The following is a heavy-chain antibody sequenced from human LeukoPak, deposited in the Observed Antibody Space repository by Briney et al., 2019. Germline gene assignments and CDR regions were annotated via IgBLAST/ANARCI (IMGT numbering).Heavy chain of an antibody. CDR3: AHRKNYYDSSVFDN. CDR2: IYWDDDR. Sequence: GSGPTLVNPTQTLTLTCTFSGLSLNTRGVGVGWIRQPPGRALEWLALIYWDDDRRYSPSLKSRLTITKDTSKNQVVLTMTNMDPVDTATYFCAHRKNYYDSSVFDNWGQGTLVTVSS. D-gene: IGHD3-22*01. CDR1: GLSLNTRGVG. V-gene: IGHV2-5*02. J-gene: IGHJ4*02.